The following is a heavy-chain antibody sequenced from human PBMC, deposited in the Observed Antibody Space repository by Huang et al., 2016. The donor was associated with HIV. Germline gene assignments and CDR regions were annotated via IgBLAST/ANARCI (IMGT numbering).Heavy chain of an antibody. CDR2: SYPGDSDT. CDR3: ARHWWFGEARSYYYYGMDV. CDR1: GYSFTSYW. Sequence: EVQLVQSGAEVKKPGESLKISCKGSGYSFTSYWIGWVRQMPGKGLEWMGVSYPGDSDTRYSPSFQGQVTISADKSISTAYLQWSSLKASDTAMYYCARHWWFGEARSYYYYGMDVWGQGTTVTVSS. J-gene: IGHJ6*02. V-gene: IGHV5-51*01. D-gene: IGHD3-10*01.